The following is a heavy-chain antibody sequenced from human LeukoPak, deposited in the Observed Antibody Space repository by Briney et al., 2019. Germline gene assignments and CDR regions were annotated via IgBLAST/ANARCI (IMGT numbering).Heavy chain of an antibody. J-gene: IGHJ3*02. D-gene: IGHD4-17*01. Sequence: PSETLSLACTVSGGSMSSHYWSWVRQPPGKGLEWLGYISYIGSTNYNPSLKSRVTISVDTSKNQFSLKLSSVTAADAAVYFCARDPTTVTKGLDIWGQGTMVTVSS. CDR3: ARDPTTVTKGLDI. CDR1: GGSMSSHY. V-gene: IGHV4-59*11. CDR2: ISYIGST.